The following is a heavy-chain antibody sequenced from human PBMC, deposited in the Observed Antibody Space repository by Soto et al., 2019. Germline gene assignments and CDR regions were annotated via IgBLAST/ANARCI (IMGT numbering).Heavy chain of an antibody. CDR1: GDSISSGYY. CDR2: IYHSGTT. Sequence: PSETLSLTCAVSGDSISSGYYWAWIRQPPGKGLEWIGSIYHSGTTYYNPSLRSRVTISVDTSKNQFSLRLSSVTAADSAVYYCAIAASVCYCRYCGHGTLVIVSS. D-gene: IGHD2-21*01. V-gene: IGHV4-38-2*01. CDR3: AIAASVCYCRY. J-gene: IGHJ4*01.